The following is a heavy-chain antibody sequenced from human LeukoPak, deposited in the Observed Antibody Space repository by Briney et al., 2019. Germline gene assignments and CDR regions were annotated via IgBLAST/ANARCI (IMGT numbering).Heavy chain of an antibody. CDR1: GGSFSGYY. D-gene: IGHD3-10*01. Sequence: PSGTLSLTCAVCGGSFSGYYWSWIRQPPGKGLEWIGEINHSGSTNYNPSLKSRVTISVDTSKNQFSLKLSSVTAADTAVYYCARAWGQLKPGRSLDYWGQGTLVTVSS. V-gene: IGHV4-34*01. CDR3: ARAWGQLKPGRSLDY. CDR2: INHSGST. J-gene: IGHJ4*02.